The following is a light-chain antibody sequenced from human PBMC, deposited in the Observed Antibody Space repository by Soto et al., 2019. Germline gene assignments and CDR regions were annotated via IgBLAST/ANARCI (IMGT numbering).Light chain of an antibody. V-gene: IGLV1-47*01. J-gene: IGLJ3*02. CDR1: TSNIGPNF. Sequence: SVLTQPPSVSGTPGQRVTISCSGRTSNIGPNFVAWYQQLPGAAPKLLIYKNNQRPSGVPDRFSGSKSGTSASLAISGLRSEDEADYYCATWDDRLSGWVFGGGTKLTVL. CDR2: KNN. CDR3: ATWDDRLSGWV.